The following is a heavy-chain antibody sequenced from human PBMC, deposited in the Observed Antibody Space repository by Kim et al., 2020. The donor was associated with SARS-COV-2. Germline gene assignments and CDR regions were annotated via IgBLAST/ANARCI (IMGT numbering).Heavy chain of an antibody. CDR3: ARSPPHYISARA. CDR1: GGSISSYY. D-gene: IGHD3-3*02. CDR2: IYYSGSA. Sequence: SETLSLTCTVSGGSISSYYWSWIRQPPGKGLEWIGYIYYSGSADYNPSLKSRVTISVDTSRNQFSLRLSSVTAADTAVYYCARSPPHYISARAWGQGTL. V-gene: IGHV4-59*01. J-gene: IGHJ5*02.